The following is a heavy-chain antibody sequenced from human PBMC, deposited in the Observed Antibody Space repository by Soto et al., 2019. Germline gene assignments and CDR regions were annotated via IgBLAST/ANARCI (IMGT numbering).Heavy chain of an antibody. Sequence: GGSLRLSCAASGFTFSSYAMSWVRQAPGKGLEWVSAISGSGGSTYYADSVKGRFTISRDNSKNTLYLQMNSLRAEDTAVYYCAKRDSSGYYYYYFDYWGQGTLVTVSS. CDR1: GFTFSSYA. CDR2: ISGSGGST. D-gene: IGHD3-22*01. J-gene: IGHJ4*02. CDR3: AKRDSSGYYYYYFDY. V-gene: IGHV3-23*01.